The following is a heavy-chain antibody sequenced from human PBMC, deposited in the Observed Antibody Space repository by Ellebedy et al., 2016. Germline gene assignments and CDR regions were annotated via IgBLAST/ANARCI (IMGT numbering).Heavy chain of an antibody. V-gene: IGHV3-74*01. CDR3: ARGRDAYVYGGGPDEY. J-gene: IGHJ4*02. Sequence: GGSLRLSCAASGFTFSSYWMHWVRQAPGRGLVWVSRIRGDGSDTTYADSVKGRFTISRDNAKNALYLQMNSLRAEDTAVYYCARGRDAYVYGGGPDEYWGQGTLVTVSS. D-gene: IGHD2/OR15-2a*01. CDR2: IRGDGSDT. CDR1: GFTFSSYW.